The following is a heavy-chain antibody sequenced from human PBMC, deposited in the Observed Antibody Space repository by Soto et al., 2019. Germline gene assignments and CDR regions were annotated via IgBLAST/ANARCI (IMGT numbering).Heavy chain of an antibody. CDR3: ARLHGYCISSSCHGHYAMDV. CDR1: SASISSSSYT. Sequence: SETLSLTCTVSSASISSSSYTWGWIRQPPGKGLEWIGSIYYSGTTYYNPSLNSRVTVSIDTSKNQFSLKVTSVTAADTAVYYCARLHGYCISSSCHGHYAMDVWGQGTTVTVSS. CDR2: IYYSGTT. D-gene: IGHD2-2*01. V-gene: IGHV4-39*01. J-gene: IGHJ6*02.